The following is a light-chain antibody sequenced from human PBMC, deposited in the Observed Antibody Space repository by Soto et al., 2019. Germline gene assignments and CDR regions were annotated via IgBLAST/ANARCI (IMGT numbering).Light chain of an antibody. V-gene: IGKV3D-15*01. CDR1: QSVSSN. Sequence: EIVMTQSPATLSVSPGERATLSCRASQSVSSNLAWYQQKPGQAPRLLIYGASIRATGIRARFSGSGSGTEFTLTISSLQSEDFAVYYCQQYNNWPGFGQGTKVEIK. CDR2: GAS. J-gene: IGKJ1*01. CDR3: QQYNNWPG.